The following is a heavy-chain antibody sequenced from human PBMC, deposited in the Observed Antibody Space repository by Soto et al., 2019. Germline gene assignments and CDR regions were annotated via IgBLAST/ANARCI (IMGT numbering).Heavy chain of an antibody. Sequence: SETLSLTCAVYGGSFSGYYWSWIRQPPGKGLEWIGEINHSGSTNFNPSLKSRVTISVDTSKSQFSLKLSSVTAADTAVYYCAGGDYYHSSGYYFYYYTMDVWGQGTTVTVSS. D-gene: IGHD3-22*01. CDR2: INHSGST. CDR3: AGGDYYHSSGYYFYYYTMDV. CDR1: GGSFSGYY. V-gene: IGHV4-34*01. J-gene: IGHJ6*02.